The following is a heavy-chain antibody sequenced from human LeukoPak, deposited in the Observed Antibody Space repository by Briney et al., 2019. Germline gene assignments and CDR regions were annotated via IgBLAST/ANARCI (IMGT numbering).Heavy chain of an antibody. Sequence: SETLSLTCAVYGGSFSGYYWSWIRQSPGKGLEWIGEINHSGNTNYNPSLKSRVTISIDTSKNRLSLKLSSVTAADTAVYYCAREYSTSSTAFDIWGQGTMVTVSS. V-gene: IGHV4-34*01. CDR3: AREYSTSSTAFDI. CDR2: INHSGNT. J-gene: IGHJ3*02. D-gene: IGHD6-6*01. CDR1: GGSFSGYY.